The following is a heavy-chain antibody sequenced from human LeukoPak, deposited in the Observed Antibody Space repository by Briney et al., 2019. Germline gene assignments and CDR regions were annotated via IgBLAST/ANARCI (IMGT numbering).Heavy chain of an antibody. CDR1: GGSISGHY. V-gene: IGHV4-59*08. Sequence: SETLSLTCNVSGGSISGHYWTWIRQPPGKGLEFIGFIYYSGATNYNPSLKSRVTMSVDTSKNQLSLKLSSVTAADTAVYYCARRRITILGMDVWGQGTTVTISS. J-gene: IGHJ6*02. CDR2: IYYSGAT. CDR3: ARRRITILGMDV. D-gene: IGHD3-3*01.